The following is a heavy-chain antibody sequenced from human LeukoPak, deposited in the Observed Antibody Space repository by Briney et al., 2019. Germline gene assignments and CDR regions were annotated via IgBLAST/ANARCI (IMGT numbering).Heavy chain of an antibody. J-gene: IGHJ4*02. D-gene: IGHD3-10*01. CDR3: AKGSGVTRPYYFDY. CDR2: ISGSGVST. Sequence: GGSLRLSCAASGFTFSSYAMSWVRQAPGKGLEWVSAISGSGVSTYYADSVKGRFTISRDNSKNTLYLQMNSLRAQDTAVYYCAKGSGVTRPYYFDYWGQGTLVTVSS. V-gene: IGHV3-23*01. CDR1: GFTFSSYA.